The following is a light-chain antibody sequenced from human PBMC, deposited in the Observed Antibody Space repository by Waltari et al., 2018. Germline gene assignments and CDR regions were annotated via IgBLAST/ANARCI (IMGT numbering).Light chain of an antibody. Sequence: QSALTQPRPVSGSPGQSVTISCTGTSSDVGGYNYVSWYQQHPGKAPQLMMYDVNKRPSGGPDRFSGSKSGDTASLTISGLQAEDEADYYGYSYAGTSTWVFGGGTKLTVL. J-gene: IGLJ3*02. CDR1: SSDVGGYNY. CDR3: YSYAGTSTWV. CDR2: DVN. V-gene: IGLV2-11*01.